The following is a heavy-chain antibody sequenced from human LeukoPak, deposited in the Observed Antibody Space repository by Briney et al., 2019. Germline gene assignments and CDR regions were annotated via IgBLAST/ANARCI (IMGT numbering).Heavy chain of an antibody. CDR2: IIPIFGTA. D-gene: IGHD5-18*01. CDR3: ARGLSGYSYGYYFDY. J-gene: IGHJ4*02. V-gene: IGHV1-69*06. CDR1: GGIFSSYA. Sequence: SVKVSCKASGGIFSSYAISWVRQAPGQGLEWMGGIIPIFGTANYAQKFQGRVTITADKSTSTAYMEPSSLRSEDTAVFYCARGLSGYSYGYYFDYWGQGTLVTVSS.